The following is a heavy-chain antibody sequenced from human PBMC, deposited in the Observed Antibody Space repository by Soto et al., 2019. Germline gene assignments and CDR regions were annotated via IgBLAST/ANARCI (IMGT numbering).Heavy chain of an antibody. D-gene: IGHD7-27*01. CDR2: IKEDGIQK. Sequence: EVQLVESGGVLVQPGGSLRLSCAASGFTFTSYTMIWVRQSPGEGLEWLANIKEDGIQKNYVDSVKGRFTISRDNAKKSWYLQMNRLRVDDTAVYYCAREVWGPVDWGQGTLVTVSS. J-gene: IGHJ4*02. V-gene: IGHV3-7*01. CDR3: AREVWGPVD. CDR1: GFTFTSYT.